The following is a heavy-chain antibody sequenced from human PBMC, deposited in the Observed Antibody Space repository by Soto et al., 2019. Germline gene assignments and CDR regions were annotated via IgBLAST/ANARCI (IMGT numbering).Heavy chain of an antibody. CDR1: GYSFTSYW. V-gene: IGHV5-10-1*01. CDR3: ARQQWLAPDY. Sequence: PGASLKISCQGSGYSFTSYWISWVRQMPGKGLEWMGRIDPSDSYTNYSPSFQGHVTISADKSISTAYLQWSSLKASDTAMYYCARQQWLAPDYWGQGTLVTVSS. J-gene: IGHJ4*02. D-gene: IGHD6-19*01. CDR2: IDPSDSYT.